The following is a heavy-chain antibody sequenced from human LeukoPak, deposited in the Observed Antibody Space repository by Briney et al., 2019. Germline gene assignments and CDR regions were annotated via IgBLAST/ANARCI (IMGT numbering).Heavy chain of an antibody. CDR1: GFTFSSYS. D-gene: IGHD3-3*01. CDR3: ARDLETYYDFWSGYGRAADY. J-gene: IGHJ4*02. Sequence: GGSLRLSCAASGFTFSSYSMNWVRQAPGKGLEWDSSISSSSSYIYYADSVKGRFTISRDNAKNSLYLQMNSLRAEDTAVCYCARDLETYYDFWSGYGRAADYWGQGTLVTVSS. V-gene: IGHV3-21*01. CDR2: ISSSSSYI.